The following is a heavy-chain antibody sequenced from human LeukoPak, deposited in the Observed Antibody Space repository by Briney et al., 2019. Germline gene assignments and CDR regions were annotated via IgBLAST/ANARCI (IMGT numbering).Heavy chain of an antibody. V-gene: IGHV1-2*02. J-gene: IGHJ4*02. CDR3: ARGITIFGVVIPGGY. Sequence: ASVKVSCKPSGYTFTGYYVHGVRPAPGQGLEWMGWINPNSGGTNYAQKFQGRVTMTRDTSISTAYMELSRLGSHDTAVYYCARGITIFGVVIPGGYWGQGTLVTVSS. CDR2: INPNSGGT. CDR1: GYTFTGYY. D-gene: IGHD3-3*01.